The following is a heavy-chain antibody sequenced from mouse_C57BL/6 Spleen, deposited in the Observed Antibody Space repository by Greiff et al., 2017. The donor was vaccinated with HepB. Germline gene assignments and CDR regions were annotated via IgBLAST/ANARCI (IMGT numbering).Heavy chain of an antibody. CDR2: ISSGSSTI. J-gene: IGHJ2*01. Sequence: LEWVAYISSGSSTIYYADTVKGRFTISRDNAKNILFLQMTSLRSEDTAMYYCARDFDYWGQGTTLTVSS. CDR3: ARDFDY. V-gene: IGHV5-17*01.